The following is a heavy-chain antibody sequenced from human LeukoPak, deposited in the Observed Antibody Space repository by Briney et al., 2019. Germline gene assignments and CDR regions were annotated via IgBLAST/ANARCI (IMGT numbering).Heavy chain of an antibody. CDR1: GFTFSSYS. D-gene: IGHD5-18*01. V-gene: IGHV3-21*04. J-gene: IGHJ4*02. CDR3: ARDPGYNYGEADY. Sequence: GGSLRLSCAASGFTFSSYSMNWVRQAPGKGLEWVSSISSSSSYIYYADSVKGRFTISRDNAKNSLYLQMNSLRAEDTAVYYCARDPGYNYGEADYWGQGTLVTVSS. CDR2: ISSSSSYI.